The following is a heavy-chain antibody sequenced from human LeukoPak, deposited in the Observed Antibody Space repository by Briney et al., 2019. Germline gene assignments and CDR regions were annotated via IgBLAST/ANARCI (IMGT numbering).Heavy chain of an antibody. CDR2: INPNSGGT. CDR1: GYTFTRYY. Sequence: ASVKVSCKAPGYTFTRYYMHWVRQAPGQGLEWMGWINPNSGGTNYAQKFQGWVTMTRDTSISTAYMELSRLRSDDTAVYYCARGEGPQWLGSYYYYGMDVWGQGTTVTVSS. D-gene: IGHD6-19*01. V-gene: IGHV1-2*04. J-gene: IGHJ6*02. CDR3: ARGEGPQWLGSYYYYGMDV.